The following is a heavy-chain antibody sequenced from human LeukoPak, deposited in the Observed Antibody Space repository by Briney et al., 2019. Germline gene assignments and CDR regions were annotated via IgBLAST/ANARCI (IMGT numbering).Heavy chain of an antibody. V-gene: IGHV4-4*07. J-gene: IGHJ3*02. D-gene: IGHD3-10*01. CDR3: ARGPTITMVRGVIPSRAFDI. CDR2: IYTSGST. Sequence: SETLSLTCTVSGGSISSYYWSWIRQPAGKGPEWIGRIYTSGSTNYNPSLKSRVTMSVDTSKNQFSLKLSSVTAADTAVYYCARGPTITMVRGVIPSRAFDIWGQGTMVTVSS. CDR1: GGSISSYY.